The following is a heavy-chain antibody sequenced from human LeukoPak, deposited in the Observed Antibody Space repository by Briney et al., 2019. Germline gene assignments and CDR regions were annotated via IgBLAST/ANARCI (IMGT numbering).Heavy chain of an antibody. CDR1: GFTFSNYA. J-gene: IGHJ5*02. Sequence: GGSLRPSCAASGFTFSNYAMSWVRQAPGKGLELVSGISASGGITDYADSVKGRFTISRDNSNNTLYLQMNSLRADDTAVYYCAKDVSTWWFDPWGQGTLVTVSS. V-gene: IGHV3-23*01. D-gene: IGHD6-13*01. CDR3: AKDVSTWWFDP. CDR2: ISASGGIT.